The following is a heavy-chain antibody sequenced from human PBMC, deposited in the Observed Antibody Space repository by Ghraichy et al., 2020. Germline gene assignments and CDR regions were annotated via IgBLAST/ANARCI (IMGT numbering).Heavy chain of an antibody. V-gene: IGHV3-7*03. CDR3: ARGIYTSIY. D-gene: IGHD6-13*01. CDR1: GFIFSSYW. Sequence: LSLTCAASGFIFSSYWMTWVRQAPGKGLEWVANIKQDGSEKYYVDSVKGRFTISRDNAKNSLYLQMSSLRAEDTAVYYCARGIYTSIYWGQGTLVTVSS. CDR2: IKQDGSEK. J-gene: IGHJ4*02.